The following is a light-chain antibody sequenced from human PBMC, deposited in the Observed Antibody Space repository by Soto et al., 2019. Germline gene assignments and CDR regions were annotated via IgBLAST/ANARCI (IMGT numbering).Light chain of an antibody. CDR1: SSDVGGYNY. CDR3: TSYTPISTLA. Sequence: QSVLTQPASVSGSPGQSITISCTGTSSDVGGYNYVSWYQQHPGKVPKLMIYEVSYRPSGXSNXFSGSKSGNTASLTISGLQAEDEADYYCTSYTPISTLAFGGGTKLTVL. J-gene: IGLJ3*02. V-gene: IGLV2-14*01. CDR2: EVS.